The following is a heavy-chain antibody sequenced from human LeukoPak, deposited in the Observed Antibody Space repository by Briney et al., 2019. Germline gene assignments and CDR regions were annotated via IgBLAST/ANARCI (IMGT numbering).Heavy chain of an antibody. Sequence: GGSLRLSCAASGFTFSSYAMSWVRQAPGKGLEWVSAISGSGGSTYYADSVKGRITISRDNSKNTVYLQMNSLRAEDTAVYYCARDLDCSSTTCYVDYYYGMDVWGQGTTVTVSS. V-gene: IGHV3-23*01. CDR2: ISGSGGST. J-gene: IGHJ6*02. CDR3: ARDLDCSSTTCYVDYYYGMDV. CDR1: GFTFSSYA. D-gene: IGHD2-2*01.